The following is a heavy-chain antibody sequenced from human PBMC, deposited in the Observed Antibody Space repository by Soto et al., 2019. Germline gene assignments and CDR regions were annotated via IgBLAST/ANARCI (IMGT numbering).Heavy chain of an antibody. V-gene: IGHV4-34*01. CDR1: GRSFSCYY. CDR2: INHSGST. D-gene: IGHD6-6*01. J-gene: IGHJ4*02. CDR3: ARDVLEARQGDY. Sequence: SETLSLTCAVYGRSFSCYYLSWIRQPPGKGLEWIGEINHSGSTNYNPSLKSRVTISVDTSKNQFSLKLSSVTAADTAVYYCARDVLEARQGDYWGQGTLVTVSS.